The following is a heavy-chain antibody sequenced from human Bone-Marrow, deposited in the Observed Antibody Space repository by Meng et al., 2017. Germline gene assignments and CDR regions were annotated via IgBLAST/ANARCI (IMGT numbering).Heavy chain of an antibody. CDR2: IWYDGSNT. Sequence: GESLKISCAASGFTFSSYGMHWVRQAPGKGLEWVAVIWYDGSNTYYADSVKGRFTISRDNSRNTLYLQMNSLRAEDTAVYYCTKETTSRYFDYWGQGTLVTGSS. V-gene: IGHV3-33*06. CDR1: GFTFSSYG. J-gene: IGHJ4*02. CDR3: TKETTSRYFDY. D-gene: IGHD1-7*01.